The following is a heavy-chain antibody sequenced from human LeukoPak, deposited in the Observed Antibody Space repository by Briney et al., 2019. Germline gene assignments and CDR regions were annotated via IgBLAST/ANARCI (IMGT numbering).Heavy chain of an antibody. D-gene: IGHD2-8*01. CDR3: ARSPLMYRGPYFDY. CDR1: GGSISSSSYY. J-gene: IGHJ4*02. Sequence: SETLSLTCTVSGGSISSSSYYWGWIRQPPGKGLEWIGSIYYSGSTYYNPSLKSRVTISVDTSKNQFSLKLSSVTAADTAVYYCARSPLMYRGPYFDYWGQGTLVTVSS. V-gene: IGHV4-39*07. CDR2: IYYSGST.